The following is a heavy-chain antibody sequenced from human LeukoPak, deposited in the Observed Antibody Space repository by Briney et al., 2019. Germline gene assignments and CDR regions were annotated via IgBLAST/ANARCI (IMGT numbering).Heavy chain of an antibody. V-gene: IGHV4-59*08. Sequence: NPSETLSLTCTVSGGSMSRDYWSWIRQPPGKGMEWIGYIYYSGSTNYNPPLKSRVTISVDTPKDQSALKVSSVTAADPAVYYCARHGLEPTSFYYYMDGWGKGTTVTVSS. CDR3: ARHGLEPTSFYYYMDG. J-gene: IGHJ6*03. D-gene: IGHD1-1*01. CDR1: GGSMSRDY. CDR2: IYYSGST.